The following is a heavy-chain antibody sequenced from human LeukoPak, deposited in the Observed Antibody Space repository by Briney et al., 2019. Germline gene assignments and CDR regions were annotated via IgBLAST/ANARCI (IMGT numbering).Heavy chain of an antibody. D-gene: IGHD6-19*01. CDR3: ARHHSSGWYRRDNWFDP. Sequence: SETLSLTCTVSRGSISTSNYYWGWVRQPPGKALEWIGNIFYSGSTYYSPSLKSRVTISVDTSKNQFSLKLSSVTAADTAVYYCARHHSSGWYRRDNWFDPWGQGTLVTVSS. CDR2: IFYSGST. J-gene: IGHJ5*02. CDR1: RGSISTSNYY. V-gene: IGHV4-39*01.